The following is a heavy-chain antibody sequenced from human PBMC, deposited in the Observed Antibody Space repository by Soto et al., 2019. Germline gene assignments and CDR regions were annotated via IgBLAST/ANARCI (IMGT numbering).Heavy chain of an antibody. D-gene: IGHD3-22*01. Sequence: ASVKVSCKASGYTFTGYYMHWVRQAPGQGLEWMGWINPNSGGTNYAQKFQGRVTMTRDTSISTAYIELSRLRSDDTAVYYCARDTYYYDSSGYYHYYYGMDVWGQGTTVTVSS. CDR3: ARDTYYYDSSGYYHYYYGMDV. J-gene: IGHJ6*02. CDR2: INPNSGGT. V-gene: IGHV1-2*02. CDR1: GYTFTGYY.